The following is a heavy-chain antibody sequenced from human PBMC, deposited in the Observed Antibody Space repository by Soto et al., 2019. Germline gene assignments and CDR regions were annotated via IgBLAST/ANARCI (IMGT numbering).Heavy chain of an antibody. V-gene: IGHV1-69*06. CDR1: GCTFSSYA. CDR2: IIPIFGTA. CDR3: AKASLPYSSGYYYPGYAFDI. Sequence: ASVKVYCQASGCTFSSYAIIWVRHAPGQGLEWMGGIIPIFGTANYAQKFQGRVTITADKSTSTAYMELSSLRSEDTAVYYCAKASLPYSSGYYYPGYAFDIWGQGTMVTVSS. J-gene: IGHJ3*02. D-gene: IGHD3-22*01.